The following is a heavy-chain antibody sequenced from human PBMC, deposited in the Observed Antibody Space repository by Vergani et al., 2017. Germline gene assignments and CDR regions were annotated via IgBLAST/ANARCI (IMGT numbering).Heavy chain of an antibody. Sequence: QVQLVESGGGVVQPGRSLRLSCAASGFTFSSYAMHWVRQAPGKGLEWVAVISYDGSNKYYADSVKGRFTISRDNSKNTLYLQMNSLRAEDTAVYYCARGYCSSTSCSSGGKYYYYGMDVWGQGTTVTVSS. CDR2: ISYDGSNK. CDR1: GFTFSSYA. J-gene: IGHJ6*02. V-gene: IGHV3-30-3*01. CDR3: ARGYCSSTSCSSGGKYYYYGMDV. D-gene: IGHD2-2*01.